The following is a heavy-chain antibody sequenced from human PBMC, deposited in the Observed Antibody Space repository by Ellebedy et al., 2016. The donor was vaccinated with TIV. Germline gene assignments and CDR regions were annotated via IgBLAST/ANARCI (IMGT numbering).Heavy chain of an antibody. Sequence: PGGSLRLSCAASGFTFSTYWMNWVRQAPGKGLEWVANINQHGSDINYVDSVRGRFSISRDNAKNSLYLQMNSLRAEDTAMYYCARGVISVPGLDVNWGQGTLVTVSS. D-gene: IGHD6-19*01. V-gene: IGHV3-7*03. J-gene: IGHJ4*02. CDR2: INQHGSDI. CDR1: GFTFSTYW. CDR3: ARGVISVPGLDVN.